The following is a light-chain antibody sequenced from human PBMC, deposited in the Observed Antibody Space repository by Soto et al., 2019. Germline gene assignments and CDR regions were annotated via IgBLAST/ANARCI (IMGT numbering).Light chain of an antibody. J-gene: IGLJ3*02. CDR1: SSNIGAGYD. CDR3: QSYDSSLRGRV. V-gene: IGLV1-40*01. CDR2: GNS. Sequence: QSVLTQPPSVSGAPGQRVIISCTGSSSNIGAGYDVHWYQQLPGTAPKLLIYGNSNQPSGVPDRFSGSKSGTSASLAITGLQAEEEADYYCQSYDSSLRGRVFGGGTKLTVL.